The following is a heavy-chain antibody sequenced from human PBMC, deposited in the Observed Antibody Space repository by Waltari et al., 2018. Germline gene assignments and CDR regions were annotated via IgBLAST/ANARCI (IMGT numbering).Heavy chain of an antibody. CDR3: ARGQLVPDY. CDR2: ISTYNGNS. D-gene: IGHD6-13*01. Sequence: QVQLVQSAAAVKKPRASVRVHCKASGYTFTDYGLTWVRQAPGKGLEWMGWISTYNGNSNHAQKVQGRVTLTRDTATDTAYMELNSLTSNDTAVYFCARGQLVPDYWGQGTLITVSS. J-gene: IGHJ4*02. V-gene: IGHV1-18*01. CDR1: GYTFTDYG.